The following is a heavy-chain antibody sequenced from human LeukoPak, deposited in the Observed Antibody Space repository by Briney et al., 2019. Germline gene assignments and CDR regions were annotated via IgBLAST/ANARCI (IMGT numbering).Heavy chain of an antibody. J-gene: IGHJ4*02. Sequence: SVKVSCKASGGTFSSYAISWVRQAPGQGLEWMGGIIPLFGTANYAQKFQGRVTITTDESTSTAYMELSSLRSEDTAVYYCARAGRIYGGNPFDYWGQGTLVTVSS. V-gene: IGHV1-69*05. CDR2: IIPLFGTA. D-gene: IGHD4-23*01. CDR3: ARAGRIYGGNPFDY. CDR1: GGTFSSYA.